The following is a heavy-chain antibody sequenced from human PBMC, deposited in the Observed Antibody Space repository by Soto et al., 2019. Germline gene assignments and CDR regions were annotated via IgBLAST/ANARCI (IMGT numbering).Heavy chain of an antibody. Sequence: QLQLQESGPGLVKPSETLSLTCTVSGGSISSTNYYWGWIRQPPGKGLEWIETIYYSGSTYHNPSLKSRVTILVDTSKNQFSLNLSPVTAADTAIYYCARSLSVSAIPNWFDPWGQGTLVTVSS. CDR3: ARSLSVSAIPNWFDP. V-gene: IGHV4-39*01. CDR1: GGSISSTNYY. J-gene: IGHJ5*02. D-gene: IGHD1-26*01. CDR2: IYYSGST.